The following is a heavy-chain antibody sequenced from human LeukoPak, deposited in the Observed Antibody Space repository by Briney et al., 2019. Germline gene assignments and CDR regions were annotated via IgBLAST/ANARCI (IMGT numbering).Heavy chain of an antibody. CDR2: ISYDGSNK. CDR1: GFTFSSYA. J-gene: IGHJ3*02. CDR3: ARAGYSSSWPVDAFDI. V-gene: IGHV3-30-3*01. D-gene: IGHD6-13*01. Sequence: GGSLRLSCAASGFTFSSYAMHWVRQAPGKGLEWVAVISYDGSNKYYADSVKGRFTISRDNSKNTLYLQMNSLRAEDTAVYYCARAGYSSSWPVDAFDIWGQGTMVTVSS.